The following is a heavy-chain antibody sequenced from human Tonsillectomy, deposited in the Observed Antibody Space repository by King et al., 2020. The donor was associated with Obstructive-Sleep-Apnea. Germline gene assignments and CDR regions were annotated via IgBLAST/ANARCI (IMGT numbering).Heavy chain of an antibody. CDR2: INSDGSST. J-gene: IGHJ4*02. D-gene: IGHD6-19*01. CDR1: GFTFNSYW. CDR3: ARAPGIAVAGPDY. V-gene: IGHV3-74*01. Sequence: VQLVESGGGLVQPGGSLRLSCAASGFTFNSYWMHWVRQVPGKGLVWGSFINSDGSSTSYADSVKGRLTISRDNAKNTLYLQMNSLRAEDTAVYYCARAPGIAVAGPDYWGQGTLVTVSS.